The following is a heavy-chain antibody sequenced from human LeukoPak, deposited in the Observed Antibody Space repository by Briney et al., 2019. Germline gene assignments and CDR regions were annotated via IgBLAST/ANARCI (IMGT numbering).Heavy chain of an antibody. CDR1: GFTFSSYG. D-gene: IGHD3/OR15-3a*01. Sequence: GGSLRLSCAASGFTFSSYGMHWVRQAPGKGLEWVAFIRYDGSNKYYADSVKGRFTISRDNSKNTLYLQMNSLRAEDTAVYYCAKDLWTKAYYYYMDVWGKGTTVTVSS. CDR2: IRYDGSNK. CDR3: AKDLWTKAYYYYMDV. J-gene: IGHJ6*03. V-gene: IGHV3-30*02.